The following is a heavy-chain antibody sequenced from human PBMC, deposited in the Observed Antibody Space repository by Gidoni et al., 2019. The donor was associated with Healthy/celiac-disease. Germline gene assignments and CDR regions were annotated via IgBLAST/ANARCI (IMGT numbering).Heavy chain of an antibody. D-gene: IGHD2-15*01. Sequence: EVQLVESGGGVVRPGGSLRLSCAASGFTFDDYGMSWVRQAPGKGLEWVSGINWNGGSTGYADSVKGRFTISRDNAKNSLYLQMNSLRAEDTALYYCARGEDIVDSQPGYYYYMDVWGKGTTVTVSS. J-gene: IGHJ6*03. CDR3: ARGEDIVDSQPGYYYYMDV. CDR2: INWNGGST. CDR1: GFTFDDYG. V-gene: IGHV3-20*04.